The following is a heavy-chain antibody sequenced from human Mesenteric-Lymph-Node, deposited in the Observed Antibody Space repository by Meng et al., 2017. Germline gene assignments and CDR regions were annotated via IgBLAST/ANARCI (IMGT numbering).Heavy chain of an antibody. CDR1: GFTFNSYG. J-gene: IGHJ4*02. CDR2: IKQDGSEK. Sequence: GESLKISCAASGFTFNSYGMSWVRQAPGKGLEWVANIKQDGSEKYYVDSVKGRFTISRDNAKNSLYLQMNSLRAEDTAVYYCARNRGYYDSRELDYWGQGTLVTVSS. CDR3: ARNRGYYDSRELDY. D-gene: IGHD3-22*01. V-gene: IGHV3-7*01.